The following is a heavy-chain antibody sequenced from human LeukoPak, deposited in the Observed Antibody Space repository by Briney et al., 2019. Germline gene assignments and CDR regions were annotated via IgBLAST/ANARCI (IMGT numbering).Heavy chain of an antibody. CDR1: GFTFSSYA. CDR2: FSGSGGTT. Sequence: GGSLRLSCAASGFTFSSYAMNWVRQAPGRGLEWVAGFSGSGGTTYYADSVKGRFTISRDNSKNTLYLQMNSLRAEDTAVYYCANGNRCTSPNCLGYYYFYMDVWGKGTTVPVSS. CDR3: ANGNRCTSPNCLGYYYFYMDV. V-gene: IGHV3-23*01. D-gene: IGHD2-8*01. J-gene: IGHJ6*03.